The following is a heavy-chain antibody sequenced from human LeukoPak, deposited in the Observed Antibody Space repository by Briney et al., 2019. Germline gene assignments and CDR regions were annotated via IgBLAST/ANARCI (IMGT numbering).Heavy chain of an antibody. CDR3: ARGYSSSGLDY. CDR2: INHSGST. Sequence: TSETLSLTCTVSGGSISSYYWSWIRQPPGKGLEWIGEINHSGSTNYNPSLKSRVTISVDTSKNQFSLKLSSVTAADTAVYYCARGYSSSGLDYWGQGTLVTVSS. D-gene: IGHD6-6*01. J-gene: IGHJ4*02. V-gene: IGHV4-34*01. CDR1: GGSISSYY.